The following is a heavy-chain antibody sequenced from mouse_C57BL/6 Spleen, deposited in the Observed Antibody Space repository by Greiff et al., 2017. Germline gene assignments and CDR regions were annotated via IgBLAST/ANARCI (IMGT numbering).Heavy chain of an antibody. CDR3: ARSPDSSGYHFDY. D-gene: IGHD3-2*02. CDR1: GYTFTSYW. Sequence: QVQLQQPGAELVMPGASVKLSCKASGYTFTSYWMHWVKQRPGQGLEWIGELDPSDSYTNYNQKFKGKSTLTVDKSSSTAYMQLSSLTSDDSAVYYCARSPDSSGYHFDYWGQGTTLTVSS. V-gene: IGHV1-69*01. CDR2: LDPSDSYT. J-gene: IGHJ2*01.